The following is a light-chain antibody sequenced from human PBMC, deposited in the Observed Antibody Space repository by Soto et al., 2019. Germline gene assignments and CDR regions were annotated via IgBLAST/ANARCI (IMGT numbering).Light chain of an antibody. CDR1: QSISDW. V-gene: IGKV1-5*03. Sequence: DIQMTQSPSTLSASVGDRVTITCRASQSISDWLAWYQQKPGKAPTLLIYTASNLNSGVPSRFSGSRSRTEFTLTISSLQPDDFATYYCQQYDSSSGLTFGGGTKVEIK. CDR3: QQYDSSSGLT. J-gene: IGKJ4*01. CDR2: TAS.